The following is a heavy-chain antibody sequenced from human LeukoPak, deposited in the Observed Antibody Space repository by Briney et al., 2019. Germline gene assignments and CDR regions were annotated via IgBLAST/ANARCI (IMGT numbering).Heavy chain of an antibody. D-gene: IGHD3-22*01. V-gene: IGHV1-69*04. J-gene: IGHJ4*02. Sequence: SGKVSCKASGGTLSTHGISWVRQAPGQGLEWMGTIIPIVNKANYAQRFQGRVTITADKSTNTLYMELRSLRPEDTAVYYCARDRSYYYDSSGYYYADYWGQGTLVTVSS. CDR1: GGTLSTHG. CDR3: ARDRSYYYDSSGYYYADY. CDR2: IIPIVNKA.